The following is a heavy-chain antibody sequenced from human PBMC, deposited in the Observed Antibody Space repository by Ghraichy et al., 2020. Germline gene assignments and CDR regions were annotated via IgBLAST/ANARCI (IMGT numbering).Heavy chain of an antibody. CDR1: GGSFSGYY. V-gene: IGHV4-34*01. J-gene: IGHJ4*02. CDR3: ARESWGCSGGSCDSGY. Sequence: SQTLSLTCAVYGGSFSGYYWSWIRQPPGKGLEWIGEINHSGSTNYNPSLKSRVTISVDTSKNQFSLKLSSVTAADTAVYYCARESWGCSGGSCDSGYWGQGTLVTVSS. D-gene: IGHD2-15*01. CDR2: INHSGST.